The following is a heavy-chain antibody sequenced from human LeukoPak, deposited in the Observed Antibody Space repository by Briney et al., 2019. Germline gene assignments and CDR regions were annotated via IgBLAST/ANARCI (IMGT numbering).Heavy chain of an antibody. CDR3: ARDHYYDSSGYYHYFDY. CDR1: GGSISSSSYY. CDR2: IYYSGST. D-gene: IGHD3-22*01. J-gene: IGHJ4*02. V-gene: IGHV4-39*07. Sequence: SETLSLTCTVSGGSISSSSYYWGWIRQPPGKGLEWIGSIYYSGSTYYNPSLKSRVTISVDTSKNQFSLKLSSVTAADTAVYYCARDHYYDSSGYYHYFDYWGQGTLVTVSS.